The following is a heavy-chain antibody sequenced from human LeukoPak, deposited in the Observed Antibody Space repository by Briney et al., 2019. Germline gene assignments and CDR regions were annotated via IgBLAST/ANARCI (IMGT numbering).Heavy chain of an antibody. CDR1: GFTVSSNY. Sequence: GGSLRLSCAASGFTVSSNYMSWVRQAPGKGLEWVSVIYSGGSTYYADSVKGRFTISRDNSKDTLYLQVNSLRAEDTAVYYCARVSGIAAAGMFYWGQGTLVTVSS. CDR2: IYSGGST. D-gene: IGHD6-13*01. CDR3: ARVSGIAAAGMFY. J-gene: IGHJ4*02. V-gene: IGHV3-66*01.